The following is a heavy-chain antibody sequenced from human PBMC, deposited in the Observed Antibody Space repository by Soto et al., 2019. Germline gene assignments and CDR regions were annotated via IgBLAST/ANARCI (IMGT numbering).Heavy chain of an antibody. CDR2: IYHSGST. Sequence: PSETLSLTCAVSGYSISSGYYWGWIRQPPGKGLEWIGDIYHSGSTYYNPSLKSRVTISLDTSKNQFSLKRNSVTAADTAVYYCAKRRGIYDSSGYYNWFDPWGQGTLVTVSS. CDR1: GYSISSGYY. J-gene: IGHJ5*02. V-gene: IGHV4-38-2*01. CDR3: AKRRGIYDSSGYYNWFDP. D-gene: IGHD3-22*01.